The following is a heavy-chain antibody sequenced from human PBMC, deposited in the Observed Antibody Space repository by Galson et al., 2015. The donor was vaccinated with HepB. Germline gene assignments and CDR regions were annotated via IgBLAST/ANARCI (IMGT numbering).Heavy chain of an antibody. CDR2: IIPIFGTA. D-gene: IGHD5-12*01. CDR3: AREPDSGYDYSPPEVRFDP. J-gene: IGHJ5*02. V-gene: IGHV1-69*06. Sequence: QSGAEVKKPGVSLRISCKASGGTFSSYAISWVRQAPGQGLEWMGGIIPIFGTANYAQKFQGRVTITADKSTSTAYMELSSLRSEDTAVYYCAREPDSGYDYSPPEVRFDPWGQGTLVTVSS. CDR1: GGTFSSYA.